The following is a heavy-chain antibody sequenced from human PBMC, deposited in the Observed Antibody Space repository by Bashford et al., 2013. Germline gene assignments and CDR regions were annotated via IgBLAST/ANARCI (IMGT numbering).Heavy chain of an antibody. J-gene: IGHJ4*02. Sequence: GPTLVKPTETLTLTCTVSGFSLSNARMGVSWIRQPPGKALEWLAHIFSNDEKSYSTSLKSRLTISKDTSKSQVVLTMTNMDPVDTATYYCARISRDYYDSSGYRNLDYWGQGTLVTVSS. V-gene: IGHV2-26*01. CDR1: GFSLSNARMG. CDR2: IFSNDEK. D-gene: IGHD3-22*01. CDR3: ARISRDYYDSSGYRNLDY.